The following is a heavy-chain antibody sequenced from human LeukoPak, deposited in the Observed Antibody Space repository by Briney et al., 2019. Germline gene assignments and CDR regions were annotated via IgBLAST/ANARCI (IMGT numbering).Heavy chain of an antibody. CDR3: ARRGRDGYNIDY. D-gene: IGHD5-24*01. V-gene: IGHV3-33*01. J-gene: IGHJ4*02. CDR1: GFTFSSYG. Sequence: GSLRLSCAASGFTFSSYGMHWVRQAPGKGLEWVAVIWYDGSNKYYADSVKGRFTISRDNSKNTLYLQMNSLRAEDTAVYYCARRGRDGYNIDYWGQGTLVTVSS. CDR2: IWYDGSNK.